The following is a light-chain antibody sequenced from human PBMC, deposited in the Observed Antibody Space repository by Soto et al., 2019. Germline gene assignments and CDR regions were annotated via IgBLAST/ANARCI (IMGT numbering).Light chain of an antibody. CDR1: QSVSSY. J-gene: IGKJ5*01. CDR3: QQRTNRPPIT. CDR2: DTS. V-gene: IGKV3-11*01. Sequence: EIVLTQSPATLSLSPGDRATLSCRASQSVSSYLAWYQQRPGQAPRLLIFDTSNRATDIPARFSGSGSGTDFTLTISGLEPEDFAVYYCQQRTNRPPITFGQGTRLEIK.